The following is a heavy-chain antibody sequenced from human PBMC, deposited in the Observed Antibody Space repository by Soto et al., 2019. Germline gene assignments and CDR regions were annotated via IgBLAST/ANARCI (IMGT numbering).Heavy chain of an antibody. V-gene: IGHV1-69*02. CDR3: ASDLGYCSSTSCLEINMDV. D-gene: IGHD2-2*01. CDR2: IIPILGIA. J-gene: IGHJ6*03. Sequence: ASVKVSCKASGGTFSSYTISWVRQAPGQGLEWMGRIIPILGIANYAQKFQGRVTITADKSTSTAYMELSSLRSEDTAVYYGASDLGYCSSTSCLEINMDVWGKGTTVTVSS. CDR1: GGTFSSYT.